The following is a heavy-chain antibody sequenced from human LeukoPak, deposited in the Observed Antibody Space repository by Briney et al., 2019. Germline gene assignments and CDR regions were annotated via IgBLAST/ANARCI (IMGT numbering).Heavy chain of an antibody. Sequence: SETLSLTCTVSGGSINSANYYWGWIRQPPGKGLEWIGSIYYSGSAYYNPSLKSRVTISVDTSKNQFSLKLSSVTAADTAVYYCARDMVGLYDSSGYYFDYWGQGTLVTVSS. CDR2: IYYSGSA. CDR3: ARDMVGLYDSSGYYFDY. J-gene: IGHJ4*02. V-gene: IGHV4-39*07. D-gene: IGHD3-22*01. CDR1: GGSINSANYY.